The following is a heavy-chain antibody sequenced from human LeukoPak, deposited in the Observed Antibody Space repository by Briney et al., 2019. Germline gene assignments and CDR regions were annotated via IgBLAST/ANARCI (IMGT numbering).Heavy chain of an antibody. D-gene: IGHD3-22*01. V-gene: IGHV1-69*06. Sequence: GASVKVSCKASGGTFSSYALSWVRQAPRQGLEWMGGIIPIFGTPNYAQKFQGRVTITADKSTSTAYMELSSLRSEDTAVYYCARGYYDSSGYYYVGAFDIWGQGTMVTVSS. J-gene: IGHJ3*02. CDR1: GGTFSSYA. CDR2: IIPIFGTP. CDR3: ARGYYDSSGYYYVGAFDI.